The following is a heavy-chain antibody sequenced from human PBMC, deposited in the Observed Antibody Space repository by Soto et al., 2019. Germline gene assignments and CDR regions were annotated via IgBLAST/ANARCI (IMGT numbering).Heavy chain of an antibody. J-gene: IGHJ4*02. CDR2: INAAIGNT. V-gene: IGHV1-3*01. D-gene: IGHD3-10*01. Sequence: QVQLVQSGAEVKKPGASVKVSCKASGYTFTNYAMHWVRQAXXXXXXXMGWINAAIGNTKYSQKFQGSVTITRDTSXNTAYMXLXSXXSEDTAVYYCARRNVYGSGSYSFDYWGQGTLVTVSS. CDR1: GYTFTNYA. CDR3: ARRNVYGSGSYSFDY.